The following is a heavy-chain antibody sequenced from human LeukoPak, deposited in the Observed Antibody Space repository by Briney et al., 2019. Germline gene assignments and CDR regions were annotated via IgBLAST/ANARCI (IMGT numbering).Heavy chain of an antibody. J-gene: IGHJ6*03. V-gene: IGHV1-69*05. D-gene: IGHD2-15*01. CDR3: ARGLEGSVEYYMDV. CDR2: IIPIFGTT. Sequence: SVKVSCKASGGTFSSYAISWVRQAPGQGLEWMGRIIPIFGTTNYAQKFQGRVTITTDESTSTAYMELSSLRSEDTAVYYCARGLEGSVEYYMDVWGKGATVTVSS. CDR1: GGTFSSYA.